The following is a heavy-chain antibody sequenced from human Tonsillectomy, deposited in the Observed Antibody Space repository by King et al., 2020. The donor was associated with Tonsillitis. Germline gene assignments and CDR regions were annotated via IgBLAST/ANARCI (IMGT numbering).Heavy chain of an antibody. D-gene: IGHD2-2*01. CDR2: ISYDGINK. Sequence: VQLVESGGGVVQPGRSLRLSCEVSGFTFSSYAINWVRQAPGKGLEWVAVISYDGINKYYADAVKGRFTISRDNFKNTLYLQMNSQRAEDTDVYYCARASKYYSSTGDYWGQGTLVTVSS. V-gene: IGHV3-30-3*01. CDR1: GFTFSSYA. CDR3: ARASKYYSSTGDY. J-gene: IGHJ4*02.